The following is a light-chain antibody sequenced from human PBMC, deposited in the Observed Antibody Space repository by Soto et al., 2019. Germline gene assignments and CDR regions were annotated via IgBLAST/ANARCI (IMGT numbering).Light chain of an antibody. CDR2: DVN. V-gene: IGLV2-14*03. CDR1: SSDVGAYYY. CDR3: CSYSVTDTIVV. Sequence: QSALAQPASVSGSPGQSITISCTGTSSDVGAYYYVSWYQQHPGKAPGLMIYDVNKRPSGASARFSGSKSGNTASLTISGLQAEDEADYYCCSYSVTDTIVVFGGGTKLTVL. J-gene: IGLJ2*01.